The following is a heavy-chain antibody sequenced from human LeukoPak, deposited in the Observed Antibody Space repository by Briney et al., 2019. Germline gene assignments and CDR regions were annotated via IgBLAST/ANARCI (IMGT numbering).Heavy chain of an antibody. CDR3: ARSRQGVSYAFDI. V-gene: IGHV4-59*01. J-gene: IGHJ3*02. CDR2: IYYSGST. CDR1: GGSISSYY. Sequence: NPSETLSLTCTVSGGSISSYYWSWIRQPPGKGLEWIGYIYYSGSTNYNPSLKSRVTISVDTSKNQFSLKLSSVTAADTAVYYCARSRQGVSYAFDIWGQGTMVTVSS.